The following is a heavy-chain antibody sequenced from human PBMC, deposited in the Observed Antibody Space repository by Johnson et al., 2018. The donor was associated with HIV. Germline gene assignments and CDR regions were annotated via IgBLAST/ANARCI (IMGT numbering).Heavy chain of an antibody. V-gene: IGHV3-30*03. CDR3: ARLRSGNRAFDI. D-gene: IGHD2-15*01. J-gene: IGHJ3*02. Sequence: QVQLVESGGGVVQPGRSLRLSCAASGFAFSSYGFHWVRQAPGKGLEWVAVISSDGCNKYYADSVQGRFTISRDNSKNTLYLQMTSLRAEDTAVYYCARLRSGNRAFDIWGQGTMVTVSS. CDR2: ISSDGCNK. CDR1: GFAFSSYG.